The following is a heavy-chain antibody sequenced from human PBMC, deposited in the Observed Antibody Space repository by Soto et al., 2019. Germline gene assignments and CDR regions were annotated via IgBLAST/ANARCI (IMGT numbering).Heavy chain of an antibody. J-gene: IGHJ4*02. CDR3: TSTQEIYCSSTSCPAFDY. D-gene: IGHD2-2*01. V-gene: IGHV3-73*01. CDR1: GFTFSGSA. CDR2: IRSKANSYAT. Sequence: EVQLVESGGGLVQPGGSLKLSCAASGFTFSGSAMHWVCQASGRGLEWVGRIRSKANSYATAYAASVKGRFTISRDDSKNTAYLQMNRLKTEDTAVYYCTSTQEIYCSSTSCPAFDYWGQGTLVTVSS.